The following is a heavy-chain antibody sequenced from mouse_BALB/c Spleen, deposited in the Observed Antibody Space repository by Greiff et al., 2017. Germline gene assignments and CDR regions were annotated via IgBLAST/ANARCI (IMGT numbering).Heavy chain of an antibody. CDR2: ISDGGSYT. V-gene: IGHV5-4*02. Sequence: EVQGVESGGGLVKPGGSLKLSCAASGFTFSDYYMYWVRQTPEKRLEWVATISDGGSYTYYPDSVKGRFTISRDNAKNNLYLQMSSLKSEDTVMYYCARILRPYAMDYWGQGTSVTVSS. CDR3: ARILRPYAMDY. J-gene: IGHJ4*01. CDR1: GFTFSDYY.